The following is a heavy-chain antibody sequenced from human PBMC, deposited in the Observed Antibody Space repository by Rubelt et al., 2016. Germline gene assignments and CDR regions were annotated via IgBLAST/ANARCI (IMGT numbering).Heavy chain of an antibody. D-gene: IGHD3-22*01. Sequence: QLQLQASGPGLVKPSATLSLPSTVSGASISSRRYYWGWLRQPPGKGLAWLGSIYHSARTFYTPPLTSRVTIPGDTSTNQVSLKLSSVTAADTAVYYCAYSSGYYDEYFQHWGQGTLVTVSS. J-gene: IGHJ1*01. V-gene: IGHV4-39*07. CDR3: AYSSGYYDEYFQH. CDR1: GASISSRRYY. CDR2: IYHSART.